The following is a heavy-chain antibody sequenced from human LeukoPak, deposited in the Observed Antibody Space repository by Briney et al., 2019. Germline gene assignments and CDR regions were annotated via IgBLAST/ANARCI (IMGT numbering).Heavy chain of an antibody. CDR1: GFTFSSYG. D-gene: IGHD3-10*01. CDR3: AKVTDYYGSGSYPDFDY. V-gene: IGHV3-30*02. CDR2: IRYDGSNK. J-gene: IGHJ4*02. Sequence: GGSLRLSCAASGFTFSSYGMHWVRQAPGKGLEWVAFIRYDGSNKYYADSVKGRFTISRDNSKNTLYLQMNSLRAEDTAVYYCAKVTDYYGSGSYPDFDYWGPGTLVTVSS.